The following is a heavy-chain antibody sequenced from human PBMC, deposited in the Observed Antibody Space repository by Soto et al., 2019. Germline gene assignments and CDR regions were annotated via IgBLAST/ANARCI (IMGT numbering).Heavy chain of an antibody. V-gene: IGHV3-48*04. CDR2: ISGSGTTT. J-gene: IGHJ4*02. CDR3: ARLGDYGSGSY. D-gene: IGHD3-10*01. Sequence: EVHLVESGGGLVQPGGSLRLSCAASGFSFSSFSMNWVRQAPGKGLEWVSYISGSGTTTYYADSVKGRFTISRDNAKNSLYLQMNSLQAEDKAVYYCARLGDYGSGSYWGQGTLVTVS. CDR1: GFSFSSFS.